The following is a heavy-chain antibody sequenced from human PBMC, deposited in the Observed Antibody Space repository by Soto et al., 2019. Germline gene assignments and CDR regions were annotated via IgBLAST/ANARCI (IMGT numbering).Heavy chain of an antibody. J-gene: IGHJ2*01. V-gene: IGHV4-31*03. CDR1: GGSITIGAYY. CDR2: IYRTGNT. Sequence: PSETLSLTCIVSGGSITIGAYYWSWIRHHPAKGLEWIGYIYRTGNTYYHPSLQSRAFISVDTSKNQFSLTLNSVTAADTAIYYCARVNTSDRRTNWNYDFWGRGTLVTVSS. D-gene: IGHD2-21*02. CDR3: ARVNTSDRRTNWNYDF.